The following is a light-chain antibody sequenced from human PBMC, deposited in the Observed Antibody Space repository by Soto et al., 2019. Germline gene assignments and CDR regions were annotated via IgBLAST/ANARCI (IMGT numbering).Light chain of an antibody. CDR3: QQYNSYPWT. CDR2: DVS. CDR1: QSISGW. V-gene: IGKV1-5*01. Sequence: DIQMTHSPSTLSASVGDRVTITCRSSQSISGWLAWYQQKPGKAPKLLIYDVSSLESGVPSRFSGSGSGTEFTLAISSLQPDDFATYYCQQYNSYPWTLGQGTKVDIK. J-gene: IGKJ1*01.